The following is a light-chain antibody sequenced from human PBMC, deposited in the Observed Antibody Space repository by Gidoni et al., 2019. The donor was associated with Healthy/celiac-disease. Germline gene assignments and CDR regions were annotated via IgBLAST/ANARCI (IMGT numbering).Light chain of an antibody. J-gene: IGKJ4*01. CDR1: QSISSY. CDR2: AAS. V-gene: IGKV1-39*01. Sequence: DIQMSQSPSSLSASVGDRVTITCRASQSISSYLNLYQQKPEKAPKLLIYAASSLQSGVPSRFSGSGTGTDFTLTISSLQPEDVATYYYQRSYNTPPLTFGGGTKVEIK. CDR3: QRSYNTPPLT.